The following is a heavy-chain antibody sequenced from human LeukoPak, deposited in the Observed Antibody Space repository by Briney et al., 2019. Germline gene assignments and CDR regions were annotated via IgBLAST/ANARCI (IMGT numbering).Heavy chain of an antibody. CDR1: GFTFSSYR. CDR2: INSDGSST. CDR3: ARDHDFWSGYPFDY. D-gene: IGHD3-3*01. Sequence: GGSLTLSCATSGFTFSSYRMHWVRHAPGKGLVWVSRINSDGSSTSYADSVKGRFTTSRDNAKNTLYLQMNSLRAEDTAVYYCARDHDFWSGYPFDYWGQGTLVTVSS. J-gene: IGHJ4*02. V-gene: IGHV3-74*01.